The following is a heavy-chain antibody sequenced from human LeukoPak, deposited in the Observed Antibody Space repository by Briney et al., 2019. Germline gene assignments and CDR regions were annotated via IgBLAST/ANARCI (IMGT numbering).Heavy chain of an antibody. D-gene: IGHD2/OR15-2a*01. CDR2: IGRGI. CDR3: ARDAPAGEKPEYFFDY. Sequence: GGSLRLSCAASGFTFSSYSMNWVRQAPGKGLEWVSHIGRGITYADSVKGRFTISRDNAKNSVYLQMNSLRAEDTAVYYCARDAPAGEKPEYFFDYWGQGTLVTVSS. J-gene: IGHJ4*02. V-gene: IGHV3-48*04. CDR1: GFTFSSYS.